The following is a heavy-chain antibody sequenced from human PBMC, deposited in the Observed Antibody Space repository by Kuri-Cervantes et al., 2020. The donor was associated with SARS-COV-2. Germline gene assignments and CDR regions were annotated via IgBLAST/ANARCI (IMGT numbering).Heavy chain of an antibody. Sequence: GESLKISCAASGFTFSSFWMHWVRQAPGKGLVWVSGLNSDGSITKYADSVKGRFTISRDNAESTLYLQVNSLRAEDTAVYYCARPRGRPGYYYYYGMDVWGQGTMVTVSS. CDR3: ARPRGRPGYYYYYGMDV. D-gene: IGHD3-10*01. V-gene: IGHV3-74*03. CDR1: GFTFSSFW. J-gene: IGHJ6*02. CDR2: LNSDGSIT.